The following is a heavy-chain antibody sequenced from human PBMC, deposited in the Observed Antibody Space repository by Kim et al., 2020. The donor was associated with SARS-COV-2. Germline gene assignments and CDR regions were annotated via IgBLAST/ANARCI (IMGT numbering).Heavy chain of an antibody. CDR1: GITFDDYA. CDR3: AKLVRGYPSDY. CDR2: ITWNSGSV. V-gene: IGHV3-9*01. Sequence: GGSLRLSCTASGITFDDYAMHWVRQAPGKGLEWVSGITWNSGSVAYADSVKGRFTISRYNARSSLYLQMTSLRPEDTALYYCAKLVRGYPSDYWGQGTLVTVSS. J-gene: IGHJ4*02. D-gene: IGHD5-12*01.